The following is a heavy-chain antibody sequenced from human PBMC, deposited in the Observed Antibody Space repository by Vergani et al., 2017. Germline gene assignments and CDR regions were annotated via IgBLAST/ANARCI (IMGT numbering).Heavy chain of an antibody. V-gene: IGHV1-46*03. J-gene: IGHJ4*02. D-gene: IGHD3-9*01. CDR2: INPSGGHT. Sequence: QVQVVQSGAVVKKSGSSVKVSCKTSGYTFSNYYMYWVRQAPGQGLEWMGIINPSGGHTNYAQKFQGRVTMTRDTSTSTVYMELSSLRSEDTAIYYCARGDYVILTGYRYWGQGTLVTVSA. CDR3: ARGDYVILTGYRY. CDR1: GYTFSNYY.